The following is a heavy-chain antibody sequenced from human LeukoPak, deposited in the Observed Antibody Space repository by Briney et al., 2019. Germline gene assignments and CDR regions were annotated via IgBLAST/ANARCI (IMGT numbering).Heavy chain of an antibody. Sequence: PGGSLRLSCAASGFIFSSYAMNWVRQAPGKGLEWVSSISGSRSYIHYADSMKGRFTISRDNAKKSVYLHMSRLRAEDTAVYYCARGLGSGDYVANAFDFWGRGTTVSVS. D-gene: IGHD4-17*01. V-gene: IGHV3-21*01. CDR3: ARGLGSGDYVANAFDF. J-gene: IGHJ3*01. CDR2: ISGSRSYI. CDR1: GFIFSSYA.